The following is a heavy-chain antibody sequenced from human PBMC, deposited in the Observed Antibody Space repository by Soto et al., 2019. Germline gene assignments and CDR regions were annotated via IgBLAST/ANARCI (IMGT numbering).Heavy chain of an antibody. CDR3: LRHAIVFTMEMVYFDY. Sequence: PSETLSLTCTVSGASISDYYWSWIRQPPGKGLEWVGYIYYTGGTSSSPSLKSRVTMSVDTSKNQFSLKLTSVTAADTAVYYCLRHAIVFTMEMVYFDYWGQGTPVTVSS. D-gene: IGHD5-12*01. V-gene: IGHV4-59*08. CDR2: IYYTGGT. J-gene: IGHJ4*02. CDR1: GASISDYY.